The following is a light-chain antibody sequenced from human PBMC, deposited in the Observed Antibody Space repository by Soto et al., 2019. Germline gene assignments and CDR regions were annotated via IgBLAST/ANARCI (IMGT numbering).Light chain of an antibody. V-gene: IGLV2-14*01. CDR2: EVN. Sequence: QSALAQPASLSGSPGQSITISCTGTSSDIGAYDYVSWFQQHPGKAPKLMISEVNNRPSGVSNRFSGSKSGNTAYLTICGLQVDDEAEYFCAGWDGSLKGFVFGAGTKVTVL. CDR1: SSDIGAYDY. CDR3: AGWDGSLKGFV. J-gene: IGLJ1*01.